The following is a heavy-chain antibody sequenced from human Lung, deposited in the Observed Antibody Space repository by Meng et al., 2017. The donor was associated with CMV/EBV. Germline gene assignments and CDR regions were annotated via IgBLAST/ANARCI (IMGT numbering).Heavy chain of an antibody. Sequence: GGSXRLXCAASGFTFDDYTMHWVRQAPGKGLEWVSLISWDGGSTYYADSVKGRFTISRDNSKNSLYLQMNSLRTEDTALYYCAKEGRYCSSTSCFYYFEYWXQGNXVTVSS. D-gene: IGHD2-2*01. CDR3: AKEGRYCSSTSCFYYFEY. CDR1: GFTFDDYT. V-gene: IGHV3-43*01. CDR2: ISWDGGST. J-gene: IGHJ4*02.